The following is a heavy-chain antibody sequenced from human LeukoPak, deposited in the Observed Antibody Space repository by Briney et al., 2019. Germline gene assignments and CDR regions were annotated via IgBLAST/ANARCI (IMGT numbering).Heavy chain of an antibody. D-gene: IGHD3-3*01. J-gene: IGHJ4*02. CDR3: ARTGTIFGVVTTFDY. CDR1: GGSISSGDYY. CDR2: IYYSGST. V-gene: IGHV4-30-4*01. Sequence: SETLSLTCTVSGGSISSGDYYWSWIRQPPGQGLEWIGYIYYSGSTYYNPSLKSRVTISVDTSKNQFSLKLSSVTAADTAVYYCARTGTIFGVVTTFDYWGQGTLVTVSS.